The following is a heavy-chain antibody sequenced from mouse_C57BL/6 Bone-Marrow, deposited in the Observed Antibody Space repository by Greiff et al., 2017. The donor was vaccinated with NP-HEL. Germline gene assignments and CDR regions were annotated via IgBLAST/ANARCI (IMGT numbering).Heavy chain of an antibody. J-gene: IGHJ4*01. Sequence: EVKVVESGGGLVQPGGSLKLSCAASGFTFSDYYMYWVRQTPEKRLEWVAYISNGGGSTYYPDTVKGRFTISRDNAKNTLYLQMSRLKSEDTAMYYYARHPYAMDYWGQGTSVTVSS. CDR2: ISNGGGST. V-gene: IGHV5-12*01. CDR1: GFTFSDYY. CDR3: ARHPYAMDY.